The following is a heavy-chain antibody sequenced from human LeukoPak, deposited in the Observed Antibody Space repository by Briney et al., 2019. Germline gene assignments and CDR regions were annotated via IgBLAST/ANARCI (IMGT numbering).Heavy chain of an antibody. CDR1: GGSFSGYY. CDR3: ARWVKTYYYGSGSYMVGPLNSRHTYYFDC. J-gene: IGHJ4*02. D-gene: IGHD3-10*01. V-gene: IGHV4-34*01. Sequence: PSETLSLTCAVYGGSFSGYYWSWIRQPPGKGLEWIGEINHSGSTNYNPSLKSRVTISVDTSKNQFSLKLSSVTAADTAVYYCARWVKTYYYGSGSYMVGPLNSRHTYYFDCWGQGTLVTVSS. CDR2: INHSGST.